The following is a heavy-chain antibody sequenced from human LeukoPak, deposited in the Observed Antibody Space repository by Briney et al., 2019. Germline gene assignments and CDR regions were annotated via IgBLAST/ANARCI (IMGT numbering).Heavy chain of an antibody. Sequence: SETLSLTCTVSGCSISSSSYYRGWIRQPPGKGLEWIGSIYYSGSTYYSPSLSSRVTISLDTSKNQFSLKLRSVTAADTAVYYCARGGASSIPLDYWGRGTLVTVSS. J-gene: IGHJ4*02. D-gene: IGHD1-26*01. CDR1: GCSISSSSYY. CDR2: IYYSGST. V-gene: IGHV4-39*07. CDR3: ARGGASSIPLDY.